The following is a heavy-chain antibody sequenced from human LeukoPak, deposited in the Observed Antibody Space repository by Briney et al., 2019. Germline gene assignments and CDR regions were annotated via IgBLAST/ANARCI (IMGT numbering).Heavy chain of an antibody. Sequence: GSLRLSCAASGFTFSSYAMSWVRQAPGKGLEWVSAISGSGGSTYYADSVKGRFTISRDNSKNTLYLQMNSLRAEDTAVYYCAKDARGILLWFGELLFYFDYWGQGTLVTVSS. D-gene: IGHD3-10*01. J-gene: IGHJ4*02. CDR2: ISGSGGST. V-gene: IGHV3-23*01. CDR3: AKDARGILLWFGELLFYFDY. CDR1: GFTFSSYA.